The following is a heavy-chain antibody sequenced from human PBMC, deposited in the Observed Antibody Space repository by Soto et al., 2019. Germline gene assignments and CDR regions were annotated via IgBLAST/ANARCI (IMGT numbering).Heavy chain of an antibody. CDR1: GYAFTDFY. Sequence: GASVKVSCKASGYAFTDFYIRWVRQAPGQGLEWMGWINPKNGGTNYAQRFRGRVIMTRDTATAYMELSSLNSYDTAVYHCARAFCISRTCYLGPAMDVWGQGTTVTVSS. CDR3: ARAFCISRTCYLGPAMDV. CDR2: INPKNGGT. V-gene: IGHV1-2*02. D-gene: IGHD2-2*01. J-gene: IGHJ6*02.